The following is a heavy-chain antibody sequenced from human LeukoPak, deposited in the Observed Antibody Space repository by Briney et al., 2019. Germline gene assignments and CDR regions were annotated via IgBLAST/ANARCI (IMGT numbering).Heavy chain of an antibody. Sequence: GGSLRLSCAASGFTIRSYWMSWVRQAPGKGLEWVANIKQDGSQKYYVDSVKGRFTISRDNAKNSLYLQINSLRAEDTAVYYCARGNDYGDRVGIYFGYWGQGTLVTVSS. V-gene: IGHV3-7*03. J-gene: IGHJ4*02. CDR3: ARGNDYGDRVGIYFGY. CDR1: GFTIRSYW. CDR2: IKQDGSQK. D-gene: IGHD4-17*01.